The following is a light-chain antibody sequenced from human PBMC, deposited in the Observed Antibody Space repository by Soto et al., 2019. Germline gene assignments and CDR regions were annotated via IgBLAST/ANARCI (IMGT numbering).Light chain of an antibody. CDR1: QSVSSN. V-gene: IGKV3D-15*01. CDR2: GAS. Sequence: EILMTQSPATLSVSPGXRXTLSXXASQSVSSNLAWYQQKVGQAPRLLIYGASIRATGIPARFSGSGSGTEFTLTISSLQSEDXXVYXCXQXNNWPPLTFGGGTKVEIK. CDR3: XQXNNWPPLT. J-gene: IGKJ4*01.